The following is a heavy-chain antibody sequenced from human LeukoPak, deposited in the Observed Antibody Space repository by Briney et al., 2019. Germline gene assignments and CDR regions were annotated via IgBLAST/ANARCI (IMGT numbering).Heavy chain of an antibody. V-gene: IGHV3-33*01. Sequence: GGSLRLSCATSGFKFRNFGIHWVRQAPGKGLEWVAIIYYDGSKKYYSDSVEGRFTISRDNSNTVYLQMNSLRVEDTAVYYCARVGFSSSPMGLDYWGQGTLVTVSS. D-gene: IGHD6-19*01. CDR3: ARVGFSSSPMGLDY. J-gene: IGHJ4*02. CDR2: IYYDGSKK. CDR1: GFKFRNFG.